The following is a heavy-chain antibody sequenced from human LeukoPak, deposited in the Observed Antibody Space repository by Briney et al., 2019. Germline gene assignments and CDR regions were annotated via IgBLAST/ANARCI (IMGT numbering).Heavy chain of an antibody. J-gene: IGHJ1*01. CDR2: ISAYNGNT. CDR3: ARGDKMATIDCFQH. CDR1: GYTFTSYG. V-gene: IGHV1-18*01. Sequence: ASVKVSCKASGYTFTSYGISWVRQAPGQGLEWMGWISAYNGNTNYAQKLQGRVTMTTDTSTSTAYMELSSLRSEDTAVYYCARGDKMATIDCFQHWGQGTLVTVSS. D-gene: IGHD5-24*01.